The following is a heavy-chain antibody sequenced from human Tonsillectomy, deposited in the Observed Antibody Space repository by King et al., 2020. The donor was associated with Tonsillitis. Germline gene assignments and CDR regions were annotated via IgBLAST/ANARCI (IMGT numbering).Heavy chain of an antibody. Sequence: VQLVESGAEMKKPGSSVKVSCKASGGSFTSDAFSWMRQAPGQGLEWMGGIVPIFGTTHYAQKFQDRDTITADESTSTAYMGLSSLRSEDTAVDYCARGTGTRYFDLWGRGTLVTVSS. CDR3: ARGTGTRYFDL. CDR1: GGSFTSDA. V-gene: IGHV1-69*01. CDR2: IVPIFGTT. J-gene: IGHJ2*01. D-gene: IGHD1-1*01.